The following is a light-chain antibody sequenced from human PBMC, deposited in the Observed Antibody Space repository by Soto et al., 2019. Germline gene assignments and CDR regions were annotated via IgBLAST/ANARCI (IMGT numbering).Light chain of an antibody. CDR2: NGS. CDR1: QSISSF. J-gene: IGKJ1*01. V-gene: IGKV1-39*01. Sequence: DIQMTQSPSSLSASLGDRVTITCRAGQSISSFLNWYQQKSGKAPKLLIYNGSTLQSGVPSRFSGTESGTEFTLTISSLRPDDFATYYCQQYNDYSAWTFGQGTKVDIK. CDR3: QQYNDYSAWT.